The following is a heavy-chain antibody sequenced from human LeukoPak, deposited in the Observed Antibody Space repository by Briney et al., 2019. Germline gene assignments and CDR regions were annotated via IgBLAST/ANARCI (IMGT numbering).Heavy chain of an antibody. J-gene: IGHJ3*02. Sequence: SETLSLTCTVSGYSISNGYYWGWIRQPPGKGLEWIGTIYHGGSTDYNPSLKSRVIISVDTSKNQFSLKLTSVTAADTAVYYCARDTVGATFPGAFDIWGQGTMVTVSS. CDR3: ARDTVGATFPGAFDI. V-gene: IGHV4-38-2*02. D-gene: IGHD1-26*01. CDR1: GYSISNGYY. CDR2: IYHGGST.